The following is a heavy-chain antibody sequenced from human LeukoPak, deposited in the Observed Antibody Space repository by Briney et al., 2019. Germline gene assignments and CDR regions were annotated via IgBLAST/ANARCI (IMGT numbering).Heavy chain of an antibody. D-gene: IGHD4/OR15-4a*01. CDR3: AKPLEKYTYGGNFDY. V-gene: IGHV3-23*01. CDR2: IRGSGSNS. J-gene: IGHJ4*02. CDR1: GFTLSSYA. Sequence: GGSLRLSCAASGFTLSSYALSWVRPAPGKGVEWGSTIRGSGSNSYYADTVKGRFTISRDNSKNTLYLQMNNLRAEDTAVYYCAKPLEKYTYGGNFDYWGQGLLVTVSS.